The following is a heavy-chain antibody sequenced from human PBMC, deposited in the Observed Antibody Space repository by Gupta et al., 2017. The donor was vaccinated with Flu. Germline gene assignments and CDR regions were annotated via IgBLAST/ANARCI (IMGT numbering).Heavy chain of an antibody. J-gene: IGHJ6*02. CDR3: AKDWKGNYNIYGMNV. CDR1: YG. D-gene: IGHD3-9*01. V-gene: IGHV3-30*18. Sequence: YGMHWVRQAPGKGLEWVADISYDGRNKNYADAVKGRFTISRDNSKNTLYLQMNSLRNEDTAVYYCAKDWKGNYNIYGMNVWGQGTTVTVP. CDR2: ISYDGRNK.